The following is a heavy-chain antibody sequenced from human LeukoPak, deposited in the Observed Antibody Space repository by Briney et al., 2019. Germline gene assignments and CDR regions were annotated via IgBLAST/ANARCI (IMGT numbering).Heavy chain of an antibody. CDR1: GYTFTSYD. CDR3: ARVRPPRGGYNLGGWFDP. CDR2: MNPNSGNT. J-gene: IGHJ5*02. V-gene: IGHV1-8*01. Sequence: ASVKVSCKASGYTFTSYDINWVRQATGQGLEWMGWMNPNSGNTGYAQKFQGRVTMTRNTSISTAYMELSSLRSEDTAVYYCARVRPPRGGYNLGGWFDPWGRGTLVTVSS. D-gene: IGHD5-24*01.